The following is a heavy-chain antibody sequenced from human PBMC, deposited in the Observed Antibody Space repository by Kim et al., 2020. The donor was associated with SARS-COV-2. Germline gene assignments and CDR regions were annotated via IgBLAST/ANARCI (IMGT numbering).Heavy chain of an antibody. J-gene: IGHJ6*02. D-gene: IGHD2-15*01. CDR3: ARIFQWWPTGIGMDV. CDR2: INPSGGST. V-gene: IGHV1-46*01. Sequence: ASVKVSCKASGYTFTSYYMHWVRQAPGQGLEWMGIINPSGGSTSYAQKFQGRVTMTRDTSTSTVYMELSSLRSEDTAVYYCARIFQWWPTGIGMDVWGQGTTVTVSS. CDR1: GYTFTSYY.